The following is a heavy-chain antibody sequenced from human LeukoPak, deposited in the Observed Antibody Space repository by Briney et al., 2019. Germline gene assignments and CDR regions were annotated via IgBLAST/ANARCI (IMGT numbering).Heavy chain of an antibody. CDR1: GYTFSGYY. J-gene: IGHJ4*02. CDR2: INPNSGGT. D-gene: IGHD2-21*02. V-gene: IGHV1-2*02. Sequence: ASVKVSCKASGYTFSGYYMHWVRQAPGQGLEWVGWINPNSGGTNYAQKFQGRVTMTRDTSISTAYMELSRLLSGDTSVYYCARGKTMVSRGGACYRFDNWAQGTLVTVSS. CDR3: ARGKTMVSRGGACYRFDN.